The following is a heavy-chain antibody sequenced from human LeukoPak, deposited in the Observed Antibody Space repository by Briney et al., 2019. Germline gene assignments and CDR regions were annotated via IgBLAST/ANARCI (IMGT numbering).Heavy chain of an antibody. CDR1: GFTFSSYG. J-gene: IGHJ4*02. D-gene: IGHD6-13*01. Sequence: GGSLRFSCAASGFTFSSYGMHWVRQAPGKGLEWVAVIWYDGSNKYYADSVKGRFTISRDNSKNTLYLQMNSLRAEDTAVYYCARGGSGKQQLVPLDYWGQGTLVTVSS. CDR3: ARGGSGKQQLVPLDY. CDR2: IWYDGSNK. V-gene: IGHV3-33*01.